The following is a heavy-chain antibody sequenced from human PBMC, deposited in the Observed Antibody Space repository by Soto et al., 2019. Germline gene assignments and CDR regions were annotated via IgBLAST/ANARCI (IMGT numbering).Heavy chain of an antibody. Sequence: QVHLVQSGAEVKKPGASVKVSCKASGYTFINYAMHWVRQAPGQRIEWMGWINPGNGDTRYSQNFQGRVTITRDTSAITAYMVLNSLRSEDSAIYYCARGTEYSSSWFDYWGQGTLVAVS. D-gene: IGHD6-13*01. CDR2: INPGNGDT. CDR1: GYTFINYA. J-gene: IGHJ4*02. CDR3: ARGTEYSSSWFDY. V-gene: IGHV1-3*01.